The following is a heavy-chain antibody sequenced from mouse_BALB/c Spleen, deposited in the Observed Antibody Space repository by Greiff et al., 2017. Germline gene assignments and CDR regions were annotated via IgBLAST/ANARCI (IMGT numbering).Heavy chain of an antibody. V-gene: IGHV5-6-3*01. CDR3: ALITTVVAGPAY. CDR1: GFTFSSYG. D-gene: IGHD1-1*01. CDR2: INSNGGGST. Sequence: EVKLVESGGGLVQPGGSLKLSCAASGFTFSSYGMSWVRQTPDKRLELVATINSNGGGSTYYPDTVKGRFTISRDNAKNTLYLQMSSLKSEDTAMYYCALITTVVAGPAYWGQGTLVTVSA. J-gene: IGHJ3*01.